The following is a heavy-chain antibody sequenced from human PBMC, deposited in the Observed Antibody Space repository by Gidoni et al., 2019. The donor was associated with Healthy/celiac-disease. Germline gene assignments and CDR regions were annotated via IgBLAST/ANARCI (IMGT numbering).Heavy chain of an antibody. D-gene: IGHD6-13*01. CDR3: ARGRYKYSSSWRDLGGYFDL. Sequence: QVQLQQWGAGLLKPSETLSLTCAVYGGSFSGYYWSWIRQPPGKGLEWIGEINHSGSTNYNPSLKSRVTISVETAKNQFSLKLSSVSAADTAVYYCARGRYKYSSSWRDLGGYFDLWGRGTLVTVSS. CDR2: INHSGST. V-gene: IGHV4-34*01. CDR1: GGSFSGYY. J-gene: IGHJ2*01.